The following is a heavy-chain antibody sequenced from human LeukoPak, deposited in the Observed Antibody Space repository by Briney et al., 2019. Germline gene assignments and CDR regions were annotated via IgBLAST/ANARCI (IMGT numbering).Heavy chain of an antibody. CDR3: ARGLGGTYYYDSSGLGY. CDR2: LSSHGSNN. V-gene: IGHV3-30-3*01. J-gene: IGHJ4*02. CDR1: GFTFSSYA. Sequence: GRSLRLSCAASGFTFSSYAMHWVRQAPGKGLEWVAVLSSHGSNNFYADSVKGRFTISRDNSKNTLYLQMNSLRIDDTAVYYCARGLGGTYYYDSSGLGYWGQGTLVTVSS. D-gene: IGHD3-22*01.